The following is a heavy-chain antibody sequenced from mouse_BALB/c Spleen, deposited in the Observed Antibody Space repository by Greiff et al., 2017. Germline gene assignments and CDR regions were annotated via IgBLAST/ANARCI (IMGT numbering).Heavy chain of an antibody. CDR3: TREGITTVVADWYFDG. Sequence: EVMLVESGGGLVKPGGSLKLSCAASGFTFRSYTMSWVRQTPEKRLEWVATISSGGSYTYYPDSVKGRFTISRDNAKNTLYLQMSSLKSEDTAMYYCTREGITTVVADWYFDGWGAGTTVTVSS. D-gene: IGHD1-1*01. V-gene: IGHV5-6-4*01. CDR1: GFTFRSYT. CDR2: ISSGGSYT. J-gene: IGHJ1*01.